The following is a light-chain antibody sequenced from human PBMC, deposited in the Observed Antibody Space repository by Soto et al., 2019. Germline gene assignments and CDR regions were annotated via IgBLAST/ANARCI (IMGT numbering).Light chain of an antibody. V-gene: IGLV1-51*01. CDR1: SSDVGAYNS. Sequence: QSALTQPPSASGSPGQSVTISCTGTSSDVGAYNSVSWYQQFPDTAPKLLIYDNNKRPSGIPDRFSGSKSGASATLVITGVQTGDEADYYCGTWDGSRNWVFGGGTKLTVL. J-gene: IGLJ3*02. CDR2: DNN. CDR3: GTWDGSRNWV.